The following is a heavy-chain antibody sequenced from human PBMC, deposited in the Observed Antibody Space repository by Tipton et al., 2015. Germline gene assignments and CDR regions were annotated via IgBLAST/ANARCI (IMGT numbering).Heavy chain of an antibody. Sequence: QLVQSGAEVKKPGASVKISCKASGYTFTSYSISWERQAPGQGLEWMGWFNGYNGHTKYAQKLQGRVTMTTDTSTTTAYMELRSLTSDDTAVYYCARDRGLPDYWGQGTLVTVSS. D-gene: IGHD3-10*01. J-gene: IGHJ4*02. V-gene: IGHV1-18*01. CDR3: ARDRGLPDY. CDR2: FNGYNGHT. CDR1: GYTFTSYS.